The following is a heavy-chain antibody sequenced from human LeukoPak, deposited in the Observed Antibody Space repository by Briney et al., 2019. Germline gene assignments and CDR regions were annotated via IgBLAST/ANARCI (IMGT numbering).Heavy chain of an antibody. CDR3: ASFGHSSGWYYSNPDAFDI. Sequence: SVKVSCKASGYTFTSFGIAWVRQAPGQGLEWMGGIIPIFGTANYAQKFQGRVTITADESTSTAYMELSSLRSEDTAVYYCASFGHSSGWYYSNPDAFDIWGQGTMVTVSS. D-gene: IGHD6-19*01. V-gene: IGHV1-69*13. J-gene: IGHJ3*02. CDR1: GYTFTSFG. CDR2: IIPIFGTA.